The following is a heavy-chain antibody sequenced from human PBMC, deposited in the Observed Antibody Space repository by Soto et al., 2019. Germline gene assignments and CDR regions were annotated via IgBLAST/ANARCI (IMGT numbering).Heavy chain of an antibody. Sequence: EVQLLESGGGLVQPGGSLRLSCTASGFILRNYAMNWVRQAPGKGLEWVSSISVSGGHTFYADAVKGRFTISRDNSKDTLFLQMSSLSDEDTALYYCAKEQQSSGFDGLDYWGQGTLVTVSS. CDR2: ISVSGGHT. D-gene: IGHD5-12*01. J-gene: IGHJ4*02. CDR3: AKEQQSSGFDGLDY. CDR1: GFILRNYA. V-gene: IGHV3-23*01.